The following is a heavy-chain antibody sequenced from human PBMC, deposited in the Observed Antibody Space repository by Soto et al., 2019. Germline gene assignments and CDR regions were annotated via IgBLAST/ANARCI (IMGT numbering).Heavy chain of an antibody. J-gene: IGHJ4*02. D-gene: IGHD1-7*01. Sequence: SETLSLTCSVSGGSISTVGHYWTWIRQPPGKGLEWLGSMYHTVSTYYSKSLTSRLTMSVDTSKSQLSLRLSSVTAADTAVYYCVRATGNLMSRNCEYGGQGILVTGSS. V-gene: IGHV4-31*03. CDR3: VRATGNLMSRNCEY. CDR1: GGSISTVGHY. CDR2: MYHTVST.